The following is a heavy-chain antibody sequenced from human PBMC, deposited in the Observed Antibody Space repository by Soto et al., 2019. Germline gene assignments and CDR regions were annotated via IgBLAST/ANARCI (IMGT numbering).Heavy chain of an antibody. Sequence: SESLSLTCTVSGGSISSSSYYWGWIRQPPGKGLEWIGSIYYSGSTYYNPSLKSRVTISVDTSKNQFSLKLSSVTAADTAVYYCARQRRLRITMIVVDPTFDYWGQGTLVTVSS. CDR3: ARQRRLRITMIVVDPTFDY. CDR2: IYYSGST. CDR1: GGSISSSSYY. J-gene: IGHJ4*02. V-gene: IGHV4-39*01. D-gene: IGHD3-22*01.